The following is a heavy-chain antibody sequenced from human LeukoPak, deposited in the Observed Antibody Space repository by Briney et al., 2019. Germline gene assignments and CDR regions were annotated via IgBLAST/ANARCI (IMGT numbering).Heavy chain of an antibody. D-gene: IGHD3-22*01. J-gene: IGHJ3*02. V-gene: IGHV3-23*01. CDR1: GFTFSSYS. CDR2: ISGSGGST. Sequence: QSGGSLRLSCAASGFTFSSYSMNWVRQAPGKGLGWVSAISGSGGSTYYADSVKGRFTISRDNSKNTLYLQMNSLRAEDTAVYYCAKVRLYLDSSGYYPSIDAFDIWGQGTMVTVSS. CDR3: AKVRLYLDSSGYYPSIDAFDI.